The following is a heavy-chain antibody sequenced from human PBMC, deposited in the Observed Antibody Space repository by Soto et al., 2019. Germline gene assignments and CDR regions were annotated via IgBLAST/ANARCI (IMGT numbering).Heavy chain of an antibody. CDR3: ARSHIGPPNWNPVWFDP. CDR2: IDWDADK. D-gene: IGHD1-1*01. J-gene: IGHJ5*02. V-gene: IGHV2-70*01. Sequence: ESGPTLVNPTPALTLTCTFSGFSLSTSGMCVIWIRQPPGKALEWLALIDWDADKYYSTSLKTRLTISKDTSKNQVVLTMTNMDPVDTATYSCARSHIGPPNWNPVWFDPWGQGTLVTVSS. CDR1: GFSLSTSGMC.